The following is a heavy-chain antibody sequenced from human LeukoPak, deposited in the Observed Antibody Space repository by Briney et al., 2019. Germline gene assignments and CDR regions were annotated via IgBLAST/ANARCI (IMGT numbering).Heavy chain of an antibody. J-gene: IGHJ4*02. CDR1: GGSISSYY. CDR2: IYYSGST. D-gene: IGHD1-7*01. Sequence: SETLSLTCTVSGGSISSYYWSWIWQPPGKGLEWIGYIYYSGSTNYNPSLKSRVTISVDTSKNQFSLKLSSVTAADTAVYYCARGNWNYPFDYWGQGTLVTVSS. CDR3: ARGNWNYPFDY. V-gene: IGHV4-59*01.